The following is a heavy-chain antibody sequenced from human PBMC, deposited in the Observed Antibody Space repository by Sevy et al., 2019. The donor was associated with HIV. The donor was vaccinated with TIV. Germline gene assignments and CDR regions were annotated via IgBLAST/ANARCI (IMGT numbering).Heavy chain of an antibody. CDR3: AREGGYCSGGSCYSDYFDY. V-gene: IGHV3-30-3*01. Sequence: GGSLRLSCAASGFTFSSYAMHWVRQAPGKGLEWVAVISYDGSNKYYADSVKGRFTISRDNSKNTLYLQMNSLRAEDTAVYYCAREGGYCSGGSCYSDYFDYWGQGTLLTVSS. CDR2: ISYDGSNK. CDR1: GFTFSSYA. J-gene: IGHJ4*02. D-gene: IGHD2-15*01.